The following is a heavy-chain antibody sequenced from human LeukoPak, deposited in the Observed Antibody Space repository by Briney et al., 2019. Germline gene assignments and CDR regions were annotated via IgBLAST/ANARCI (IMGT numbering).Heavy chain of an antibody. Sequence: GGSLRLPCAASGFTVSSSHMNWVRQAPGKGLEWVSVFYRGGNAFYADSVKGRFSISRDNSKNTLYLQMNTLGVEDTGVYYCATGGAAAVLTVGFFQHWGQGTLVTVSS. V-gene: IGHV3-66*01. CDR1: GFTVSSSH. CDR2: FYRGGNA. CDR3: ATGGAAAVLTVGFFQH. J-gene: IGHJ1*01. D-gene: IGHD2-2*01.